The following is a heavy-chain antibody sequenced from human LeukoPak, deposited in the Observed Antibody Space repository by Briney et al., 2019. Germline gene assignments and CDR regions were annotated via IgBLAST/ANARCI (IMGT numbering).Heavy chain of an antibody. V-gene: IGHV4-59*01. CDR3: ARAGNIAAAGLSLDY. D-gene: IGHD6-13*01. Sequence: SETLSLTRTVSGGSISSYYWSWIRQPPGKGLEWIGYIYYSGSTNYNPSLKSRVTISVDTSKNQFSLKLSSVTAADTAVYYCARAGNIAAAGLSLDYWGQGTLVTVSS. J-gene: IGHJ4*02. CDR1: GGSISSYY. CDR2: IYYSGST.